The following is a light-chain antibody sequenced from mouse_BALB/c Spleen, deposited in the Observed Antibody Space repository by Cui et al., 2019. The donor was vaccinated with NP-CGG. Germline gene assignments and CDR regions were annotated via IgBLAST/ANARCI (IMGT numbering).Light chain of an antibody. J-gene: IGLJ1*01. CDR3: ALWYSNHWV. V-gene: IGLV1*01. CDR1: TGAVTTYNY. Sequence: QALLIQESALTTSPGETVTLTCRSSTGAVTTYNYANWVQEKPDQLFTGLIGGTNNRAPGVTARFSGSLIGDKAALTITGAQTEDEAIYFCALWYSNHWVFGGGTKLTVL. CDR2: GTN.